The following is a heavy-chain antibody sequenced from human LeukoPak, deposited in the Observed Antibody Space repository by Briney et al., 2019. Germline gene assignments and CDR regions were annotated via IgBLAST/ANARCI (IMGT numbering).Heavy chain of an antibody. J-gene: IGHJ4*02. CDR1: ELNFSKIG. D-gene: IGHD3-22*01. CDR3: ARAPTRPTLIVYDLYFDY. V-gene: IGHV3-23*01. Sequence: GGSLRLSCVTSELNFSKIGMTWLRQAPGKGLGWVATISGSGGSPFYADSVKARFTISRDESKNTLYLEMNSLRVEDTAVYYCARAPTRPTLIVYDLYFDYWGQGSLVTVSS. CDR2: ISGSGGSP.